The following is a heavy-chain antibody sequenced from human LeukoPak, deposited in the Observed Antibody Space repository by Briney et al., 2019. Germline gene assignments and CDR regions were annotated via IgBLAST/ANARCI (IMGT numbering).Heavy chain of an antibody. J-gene: IGHJ6*02. D-gene: IGHD2-2*01. CDR2: ISSNGGST. V-gene: IGHV3-64*01. CDR1: GFTFSSYA. Sequence: GGSLRLSCAASGFTFSSYAMHWVRQAPGKGLEYVSAISSNGGSTYYANSVKGRFTISRDNSKNTLYLQMGSLRAEDMAVYYCAVGHCSSTSCYSPMDVWGQGTTVTVSS. CDR3: AVGHCSSTSCYSPMDV.